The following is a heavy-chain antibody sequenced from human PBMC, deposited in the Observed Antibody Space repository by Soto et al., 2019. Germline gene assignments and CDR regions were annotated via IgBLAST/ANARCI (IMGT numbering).Heavy chain of an antibody. CDR1: GFTFSNYG. CDR3: ARVMVAILSWFDP. Sequence: QVQLVESGGGVVQPGRSLRLSCAASGFTFSNYGMHWVRQAPGKGLEWVAVIYSGGSTYYADSVKGRFTISRDNSKNTLYLQMSSLRAEDTFVYYCARVMVAILSWFDPWGQGTLVTVSS. D-gene: IGHD2-21*01. J-gene: IGHJ5*02. V-gene: IGHV3-NL1*01. CDR2: IYSGGST.